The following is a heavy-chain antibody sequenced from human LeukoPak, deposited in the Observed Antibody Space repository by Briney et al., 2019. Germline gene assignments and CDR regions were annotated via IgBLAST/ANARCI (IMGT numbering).Heavy chain of an antibody. J-gene: IGHJ6*02. V-gene: IGHV4-4*02. Sequence: PSETLSLTCAVSGGSISNENWWGWVRQPPGKGLEWIGEIYHSGSTNYIPSLKSRITISVDKSKNQFSLKLTSVTAADTTVYYCAGSPIGYGMDVWGQGTTVTVSS. CDR1: GGSISNENW. CDR3: AGSPIGYGMDV. CDR2: IYHSGST.